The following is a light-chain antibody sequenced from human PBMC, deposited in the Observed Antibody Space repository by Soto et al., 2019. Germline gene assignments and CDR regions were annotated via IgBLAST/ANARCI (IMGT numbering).Light chain of an antibody. CDR3: SSYTTSRTVL. Sequence: QSALTQPASVSGSPEQSITISCTGTRSDVGAYNYVSWFQQHPGKAPKLMIYEVTNRPSGVSYRFSGSKSGNTASLTISGLQAEDEADYYCSSYTTSRTVLFGGGTKLTVL. CDR2: EVT. CDR1: RSDVGAYNY. J-gene: IGLJ2*01. V-gene: IGLV2-14*01.